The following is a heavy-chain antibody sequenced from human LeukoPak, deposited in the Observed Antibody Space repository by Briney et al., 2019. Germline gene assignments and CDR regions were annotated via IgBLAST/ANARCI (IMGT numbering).Heavy chain of an antibody. V-gene: IGHV3-23*01. J-gene: IGHJ3*02. D-gene: IGHD2-21*01. CDR2: ISGSGGST. CDR1: GFTVSSNY. CDR3: AKDATSAPRLAFDI. Sequence: PGGSLRLSCAASGFTVSSNYMSWVRQAPGKGLEWVSAISGSGGSTYYADSVKGRFTISRDNSKNTLYLQMNSLRAEDTAVYYCAKDATSAPRLAFDIWGQGTMVTVSS.